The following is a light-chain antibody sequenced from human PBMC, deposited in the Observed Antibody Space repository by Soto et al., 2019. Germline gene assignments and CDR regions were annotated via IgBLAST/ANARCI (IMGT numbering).Light chain of an antibody. CDR2: DNN. CDR3: QSYDSSLSRYV. Sequence: QAVVTQPPSVSGAPGQRVTISCTGSSSNIGARYDVHWYHQFPGTAPKLLIYDNNNRPSGVPDRFSGSKSGTSASLAITGLQAEDEADYYCQSYDSSLSRYVFGTGTKVTVL. V-gene: IGLV1-40*01. CDR1: SSNIGARYD. J-gene: IGLJ1*01.